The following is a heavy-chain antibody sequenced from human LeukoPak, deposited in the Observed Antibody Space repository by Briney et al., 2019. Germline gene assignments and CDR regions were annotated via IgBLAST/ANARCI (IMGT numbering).Heavy chain of an antibody. V-gene: IGHV3-66*01. CDR1: GFTVSSNY. CDR2: IYSGGST. Sequence: GGSLRLSCAASGFTVSSNYMSWVRQAPGKGLEWVSVIYSGGSTYYADSVKGRFTISRDNSKNTLYLQMNSLGAEDTAVYYCARDTRPDYYGSGSYNWGQGTLVTVSS. D-gene: IGHD3-10*01. J-gene: IGHJ4*02. CDR3: ARDTRPDYYGSGSYN.